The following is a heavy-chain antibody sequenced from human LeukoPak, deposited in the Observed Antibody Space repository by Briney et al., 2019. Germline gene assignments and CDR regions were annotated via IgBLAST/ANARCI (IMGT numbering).Heavy chain of an antibody. D-gene: IGHD3-22*01. V-gene: IGHV3-30*02. Sequence: PGGSLRLSCAAPGFTFSSYGMHWVRQAPGKGLEWVAFIRHDGSNKYYADSVKGRFTISRDNSKNTLYLQMNSLRAEDTAVYYCAKAGGPYYYDSSGYPAFDYWGQGTLVTVSS. CDR2: IRHDGSNK. CDR1: GFTFSSYG. J-gene: IGHJ4*02. CDR3: AKAGGPYYYDSSGYPAFDY.